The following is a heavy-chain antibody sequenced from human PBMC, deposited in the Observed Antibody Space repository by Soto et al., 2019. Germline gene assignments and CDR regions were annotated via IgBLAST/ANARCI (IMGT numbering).Heavy chain of an antibody. V-gene: IGHV3-30*18. CDR2: MSYDGSNK. D-gene: IGHD3-9*01. Sequence: QVQLVESGGGVVQPGKSLRLSCIASGFTFSRYGMHWVRQAPGKGLEWVAVMSYDGSNKWYADSVKGRFNVSRDNSKKTLFLEMNSLRGDDTAVYYCVKNYYYDVLNGFDYFDHWGQGAPVTVSS. CDR3: VKNYYYDVLNGFDYFDH. J-gene: IGHJ4*02. CDR1: GFTFSRYG.